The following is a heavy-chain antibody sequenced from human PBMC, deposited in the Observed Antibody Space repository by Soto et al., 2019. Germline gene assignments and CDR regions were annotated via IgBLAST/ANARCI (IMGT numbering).Heavy chain of an antibody. Sequence: GGSLRLSCAASGFTFSSCAMSWVRQAPGKGLEWVSAISGSGGSTYYADSVKGRFTISRDNSKNTLYLQMNSLRAEDTAVYYCASGTYYYDSSGYAGFDYWGQGTLVTASS. CDR2: ISGSGGST. V-gene: IGHV3-23*01. J-gene: IGHJ4*02. CDR1: GFTFSSCA. D-gene: IGHD3-22*01. CDR3: ASGTYYYDSSGYAGFDY.